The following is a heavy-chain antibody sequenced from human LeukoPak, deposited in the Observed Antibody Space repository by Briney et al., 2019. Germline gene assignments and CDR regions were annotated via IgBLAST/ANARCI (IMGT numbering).Heavy chain of an antibody. CDR2: FSYTGST. CDR3: ARALNGYFYAFDS. V-gene: IGHV4-30-4*01. D-gene: IGHD2/OR15-2a*01. J-gene: IGHJ4*02. Sequence: SETLSLTCTVSGGSISSGEYYWRWIRQPPGKGLEWIGYFSYTGSTYYNPSGKSRVSISVDTSKNQFSLKLTSVTAADTAVYYCARALNGYFYAFDSWGQGTLVTVSS. CDR1: GGSISSGEYY.